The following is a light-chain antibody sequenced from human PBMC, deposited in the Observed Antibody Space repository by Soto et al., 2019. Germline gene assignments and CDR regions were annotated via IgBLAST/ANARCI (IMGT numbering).Light chain of an antibody. CDR2: KAS. Sequence: DIQMTQSPSTLSASVGDRVTITCLASQSMSCWLAWYQQKPGKAPKLLIYKASSLESGVPSRFSGSGSGTEFTLTISSLQPDDFATYYCQQYNSYPTFGQGTKVEIK. V-gene: IGKV1-5*03. J-gene: IGKJ1*01. CDR3: QQYNSYPT. CDR1: QSMSCW.